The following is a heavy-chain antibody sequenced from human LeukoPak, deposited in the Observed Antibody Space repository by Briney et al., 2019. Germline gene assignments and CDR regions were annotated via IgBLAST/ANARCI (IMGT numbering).Heavy chain of an antibody. Sequence: GASAKVSCKASGYTFTGYYMHWVRQAPGQGLEWMGWINPNSGGTNYAQKFQGRVTMTRDTSISTAYMELSRLRSDDTAVYYCAKSGSPETKLQIPVDYWGQGTLVTVSS. D-gene: IGHD3-3*01. V-gene: IGHV1-2*02. CDR2: INPNSGGT. J-gene: IGHJ4*02. CDR1: GYTFTGYY. CDR3: AKSGSPETKLQIPVDY.